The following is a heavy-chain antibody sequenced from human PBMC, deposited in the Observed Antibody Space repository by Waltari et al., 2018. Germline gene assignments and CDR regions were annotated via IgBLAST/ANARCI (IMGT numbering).Heavy chain of an antibody. J-gene: IGHJ5*02. CDR1: GYTFTGYY. CDR3: ARDQNWNYNWFDP. V-gene: IGHV1-2*06. Sequence: QVQLVQSGAEVKKPGASVKVSCKASGYTFTGYYMHWVRQAPGQGLEWVGRINPNSGGTNYAQKFQGRGTMTRDTSISTAYMELSRLRSDDTAVYYCARDQNWNYNWFDPWGQGTLVTISS. CDR2: INPNSGGT. D-gene: IGHD1-7*01.